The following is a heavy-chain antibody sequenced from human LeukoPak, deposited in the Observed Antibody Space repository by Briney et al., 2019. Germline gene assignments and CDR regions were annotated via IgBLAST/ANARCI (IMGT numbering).Heavy chain of an antibody. Sequence: GGSLRLSCAASGFTFISYTMSWVRQAPGKGLEWVSSISGSADSTYYADSVRGRFTISRDNSKNALYLQMNSLRAEDTAVYYCAKDGSDTIAAATYHYYGLDVWGPGTTVIVCS. D-gene: IGHD6-13*01. CDR1: GFTFISYT. J-gene: IGHJ6*02. V-gene: IGHV3-23*01. CDR3: AKDGSDTIAAATYHYYGLDV. CDR2: ISGSADST.